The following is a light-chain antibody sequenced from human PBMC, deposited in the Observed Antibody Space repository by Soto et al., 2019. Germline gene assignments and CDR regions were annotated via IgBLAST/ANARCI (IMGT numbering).Light chain of an antibody. V-gene: IGLV2-14*01. Sequence: QSVLTQPASVSGSPGQSLTISCTGTSSDFGDYNSVSWYQQHPGKAPKLMILEVNNRPSGVSNRFSGSKSGNTASLTISGLQADDEADYYCSSYTSTSTPYVFGTGTKVTVL. CDR3: SSYTSTSTPYV. CDR1: SSDFGDYNS. J-gene: IGLJ1*01. CDR2: EVN.